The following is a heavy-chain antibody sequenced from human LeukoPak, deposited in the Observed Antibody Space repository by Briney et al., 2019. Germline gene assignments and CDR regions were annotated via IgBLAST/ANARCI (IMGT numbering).Heavy chain of an antibody. J-gene: IGHJ4*02. CDR2: IDWDDDK. CDR1: GFSLRTRGMC. Sequence: ESDPALVKPTQTLTLTRTFSGFSLRTRGMCVSWIRQPPGKALEWLARIDWDDDKYYSTSLKTRLTISQDTSKNQVVLTMTNMDPVDTATYYCARMIYYYDSSGYPAGFDYWGQGTLVTVSS. D-gene: IGHD3-22*01. V-gene: IGHV2-70*11. CDR3: ARMIYYYDSSGYPAGFDY.